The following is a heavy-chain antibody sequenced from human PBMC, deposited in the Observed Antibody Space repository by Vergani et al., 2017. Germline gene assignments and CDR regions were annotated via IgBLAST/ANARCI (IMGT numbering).Heavy chain of an antibody. D-gene: IGHD3-10*01. CDR3: ARGNYYGSGTYVDP. CDR1: GSTVSGNY. CDR2: IYSGDET. Sequence: VQLVESEGGVVQPGRSLTLSCAASGSTVSGNYMTWVRQAPGKGLEWVSHIYSGDETYYADSVKGRVTISRDTSKNTLHLQINNLRVEDTAVYYCARGNYYGSGTYVDPWGQGTLVTVSS. V-gene: IGHV3-66*02. J-gene: IGHJ5*02.